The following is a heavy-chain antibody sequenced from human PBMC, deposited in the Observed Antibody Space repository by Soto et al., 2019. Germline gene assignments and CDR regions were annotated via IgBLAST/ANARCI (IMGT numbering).Heavy chain of an antibody. Sequence: EVQLLESGGGLEQPGGSLRLSCAASGFTFDSFAMTWVRQAPGKGLEWVSAISASGGSTFYADSVKGRFTISRDSSKNTLYLQMNSLRAVDTAVYYCARGAVMPDSWGQGTLVPVSS. D-gene: IGHD3-16*01. CDR2: ISASGGST. CDR3: ARGAVMPDS. J-gene: IGHJ4*02. V-gene: IGHV3-23*01. CDR1: GFTFDSFA.